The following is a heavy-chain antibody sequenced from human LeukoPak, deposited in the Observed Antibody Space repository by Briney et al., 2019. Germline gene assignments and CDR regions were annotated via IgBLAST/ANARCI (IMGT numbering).Heavy chain of an antibody. CDR3: ARDIWFGELCYFDY. CDR1: GFTFSSYG. D-gene: IGHD3-10*01. V-gene: IGHV3-33*01. CDR2: IWYDGSNK. J-gene: IGHJ4*03. Sequence: GGSLRLSCAASGFTFSSYGMHWVRQAPGKGLEWVAVIWYDGSNKYYADSVKGRFTISRDNSKNTLYLRMNSLRAEDTAVYYCARDIWFGELCYFDYWGQGTLVTVSS.